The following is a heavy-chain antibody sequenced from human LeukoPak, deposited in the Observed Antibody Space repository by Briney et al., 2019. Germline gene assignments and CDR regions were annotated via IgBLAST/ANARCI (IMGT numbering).Heavy chain of an antibody. CDR3: AKAPGGVLLWADYFDY. J-gene: IGHJ4*02. Sequence: SETLSLTCTVSGGSISSYYWSWIRQPAGKGLEWIGRIYTSGSTNYNPSLKSRVTMSVDTPKNQFSLKLSSVTAADTAVYYCAKAPGGVLLWADYFDYWGQGTLVTVSS. V-gene: IGHV4-4*07. CDR1: GGSISSYY. CDR2: IYTSGST. D-gene: IGHD3-10*01.